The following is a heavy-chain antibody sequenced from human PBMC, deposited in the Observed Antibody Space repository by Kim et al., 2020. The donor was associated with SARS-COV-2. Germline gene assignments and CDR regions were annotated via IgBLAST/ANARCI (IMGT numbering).Heavy chain of an antibody. D-gene: IGHD6-13*01. J-gene: IGHJ4*02. Sequence: ANSVKGRFTITRDNSKNTLYLQMSSLRAEDTAVYYCARGGSSSWYGIVIYWGQGTLVTVSS. V-gene: IGHV3-53*01. CDR3: ARGGSSSWYGIVIY.